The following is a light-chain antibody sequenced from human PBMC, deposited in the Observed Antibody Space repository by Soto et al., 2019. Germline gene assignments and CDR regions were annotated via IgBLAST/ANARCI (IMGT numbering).Light chain of an antibody. CDR2: GAS. V-gene: IGKV3-20*01. Sequence: EIVLTQSPGILSLSPGERATLSCRASQSVSNDLLAWYQQKPGQAPRLLIYGASTRATDVPDRVSRSGSGADFTLSISRREPEDFAVYYCQQYGSAPPGTFGQGTKVEMK. CDR1: QSVSNDL. J-gene: IGKJ1*01. CDR3: QQYGSAPPGT.